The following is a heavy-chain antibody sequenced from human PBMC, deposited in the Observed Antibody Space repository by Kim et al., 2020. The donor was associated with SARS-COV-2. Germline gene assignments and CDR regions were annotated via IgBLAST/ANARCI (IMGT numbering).Heavy chain of an antibody. CDR3: AKSHRIVVVPASIYYFDY. Sequence: GGSLRLSCAASGFTFSSYAMSWVRQAPGKGLEWVSAISGSGGSTYYADSVKGRFTISRDNSKNTLYLQMNSLRAEDTAVYYCAKSHRIVVVPASIYYFDYWGQGTLVTVSS. D-gene: IGHD2-2*01. V-gene: IGHV3-23*01. J-gene: IGHJ4*02. CDR2: ISGSGGST. CDR1: GFTFSSYA.